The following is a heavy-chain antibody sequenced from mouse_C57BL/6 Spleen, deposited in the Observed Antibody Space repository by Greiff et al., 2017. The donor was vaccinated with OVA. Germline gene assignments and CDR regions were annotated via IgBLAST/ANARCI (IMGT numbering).Heavy chain of an antibody. D-gene: IGHD1-1*01. CDR1: GFTFTDSY. V-gene: IGHV7-3*01. Sequence: EVKLVESGGGLVQPGGSLSLSCAASGFTFTDSYMSWVRQPPGKALAWLGFIRNKANGDTTAYSASVKGRFTISRDNSQSILYLQMHALRAEDSATYVCARSSFYYGSTDYWGQGTTLTVSS. CDR3: ARSSFYYGSTDY. J-gene: IGHJ2*01. CDR2: IRNKANGDTT.